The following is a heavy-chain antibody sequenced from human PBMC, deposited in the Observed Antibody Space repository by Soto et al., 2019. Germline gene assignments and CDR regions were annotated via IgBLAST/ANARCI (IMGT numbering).Heavy chain of an antibody. CDR2: IWYDGSNK. J-gene: IGHJ3*02. V-gene: IGHV3-33*01. Sequence: GGSLRLSCAASGFTFSSYGMHWVRQAPGKGLEWVAVIWYDGSNKYYADSVKGRFTISRDNSKNTLYLQMNSLRAEDTAVYYCARGLLSHLLNDAFDIWGQGTMVTVSS. CDR3: ARGLLSHLLNDAFDI. CDR1: GFTFSSYG. D-gene: IGHD2-21*02.